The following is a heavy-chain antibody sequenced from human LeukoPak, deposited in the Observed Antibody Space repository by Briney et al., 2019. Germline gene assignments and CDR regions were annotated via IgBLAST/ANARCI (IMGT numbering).Heavy chain of an antibody. V-gene: IGHV3-30*04. D-gene: IGHD3-10*01. CDR2: ISYDGSNK. J-gene: IGHJ3*02. CDR1: GFTFSSYA. CDR3: AKNELLWFGEFDAFDI. Sequence: PGGSLRLSCAASGFTFSSYAMHWVRQAPGKGLDWVAVISYDGSNKYYVDSVKGRFTISRDNSKNMLYLQTNSLRAEDTAVYYCAKNELLWFGEFDAFDIWGQGTMVTVSS.